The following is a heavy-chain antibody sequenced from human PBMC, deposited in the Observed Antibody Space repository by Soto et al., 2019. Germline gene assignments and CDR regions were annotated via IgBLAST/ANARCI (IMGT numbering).Heavy chain of an antibody. V-gene: IGHV1-69*13. CDR1: GGTFSSYA. CDR3: ARHPHSSSFPDFDY. Sequence: APVKVSCKASGGTFSSYAISWVRQAPGQGLEWMGGIIPIFGTANYAQKFQGRVTITADESTSTAYMELSSLRSEDTAVYYCARHPHSSSFPDFDYWGQGTLVTVSS. D-gene: IGHD6-6*01. CDR2: IIPIFGTA. J-gene: IGHJ4*02.